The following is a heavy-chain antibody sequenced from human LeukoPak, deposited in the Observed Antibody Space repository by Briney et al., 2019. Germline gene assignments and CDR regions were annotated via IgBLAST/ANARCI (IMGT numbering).Heavy chain of an antibody. CDR1: GGSISSYY. D-gene: IGHD2-2*01. J-gene: IGHJ4*02. V-gene: IGHV4-4*07. CDR2: IYTSGST. Sequence: PSETLSLTCTVSGGSISSYYWSWIRQPAGKGLEWIGRIYTSGSTNYNPSLKSRVTVSVDTSKNQFSLKLSSVTAADTAVYYCARDWGVVPAARYFDYWGQGTLVTVSS. CDR3: ARDWGVVPAARYFDY.